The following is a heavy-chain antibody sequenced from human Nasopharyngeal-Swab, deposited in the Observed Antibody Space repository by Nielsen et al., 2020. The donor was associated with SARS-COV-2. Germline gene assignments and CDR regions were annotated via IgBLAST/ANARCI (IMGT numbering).Heavy chain of an antibody. CDR1: GFTFHDYG. CDR3: AKEMRIFGLVLRDPAYDY. J-gene: IGHJ4*02. V-gene: IGHV3-43D*03. D-gene: IGHD3-9*01. Sequence: GGSLRLSCAASGFTFHDYGMHWVRQAPGKGLEWVSFISWDGGSAYCADPVKGRFTISRDNTKNSLFLQMNSLRVEDTAFYYCAKEMRIFGLVLRDPAYDYWGQGTRVTVSS. CDR2: ISWDGGSA.